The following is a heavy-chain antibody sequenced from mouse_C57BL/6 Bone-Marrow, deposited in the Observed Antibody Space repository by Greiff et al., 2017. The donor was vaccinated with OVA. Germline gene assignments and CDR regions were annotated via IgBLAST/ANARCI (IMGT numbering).Heavy chain of an antibody. V-gene: IGHV3-6*01. CDR2: ISYDGSN. CDR1: GYSITSGYY. D-gene: IGHD2-4*01. J-gene: IGHJ3*01. Sequence: ESGPGLVKPSQSLSLTCSVTGYSITSGYYWNWIRQFPGNKLEWMGYISYDGSNNYNPSLKNRISITRDTSKNQFFLKLNSVTTEDTATYYCAREGVYYDSSAWFAYWGQGTLVTVSA. CDR3: AREGVYYDSSAWFAY.